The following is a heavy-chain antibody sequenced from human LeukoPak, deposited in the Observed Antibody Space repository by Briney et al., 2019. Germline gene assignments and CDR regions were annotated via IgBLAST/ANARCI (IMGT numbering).Heavy chain of an antibody. V-gene: IGHV4-39*01. Sequence: SETLSLTCTVSGSSISSSSYYWGWIRQPPGKGLEWIGSIYYSGSAYYNPSLKSRVTISVHTSKNQFSLKLSSVTAADTAVYFCAAEYSSSFVSYWGQGTLVTVSS. CDR1: GSSISSSSYY. D-gene: IGHD6-6*01. CDR3: AAEYSSSFVSY. CDR2: IYYSGSA. J-gene: IGHJ4*02.